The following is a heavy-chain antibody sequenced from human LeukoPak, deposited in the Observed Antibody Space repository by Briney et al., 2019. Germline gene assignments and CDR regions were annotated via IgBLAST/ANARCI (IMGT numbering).Heavy chain of an antibody. CDR2: INEDGSQT. CDR3: ARDFLGFSDS. J-gene: IGHJ4*02. CDR1: GXTFSMYF. D-gene: IGHD1-26*01. V-gene: IGHV3-7*04. Sequence: GGSLRLSCAASGXTFSMYFVRWVRQAPGKGLEWVASINEDGSQTYYVDSVKGRFTISRDNAKNSLYLQMNSLRAEDTAVYYCARDFLGFSDSWGQGTLVTVSS.